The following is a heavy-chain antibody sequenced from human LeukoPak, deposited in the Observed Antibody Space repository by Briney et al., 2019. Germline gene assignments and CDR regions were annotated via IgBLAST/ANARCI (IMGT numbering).Heavy chain of an antibody. D-gene: IGHD2-15*01. V-gene: IGHV4-34*01. Sequence: SETLSLTCAVYGGSFSGYYWSWIRQPPGKGLEWIGEINHSGSTNYNPSLKSRVTISVDTSKNQFSLKLSSVTAADTAVYYCARGFISVVVAASGWFDPWGQGTLVTVSS. CDR2: INHSGST. J-gene: IGHJ5*02. CDR1: GGSFSGYY. CDR3: ARGFISVVVAASGWFDP.